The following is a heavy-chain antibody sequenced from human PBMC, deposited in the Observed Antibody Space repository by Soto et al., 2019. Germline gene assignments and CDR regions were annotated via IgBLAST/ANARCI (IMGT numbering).Heavy chain of an antibody. V-gene: IGHV4-39*01. CDR1: GGSISSSSYY. J-gene: IGHJ4*02. Sequence: ASETLSLTCTVSGGSISSSSYYWGWIRQPPGKGLEWIGSIYYSGSTYYNPSLKSRVTISVDTSKNQFSLKLSSVTAADTAVYYCAIKRGWYYARLDYWGQGTLVTVSS. D-gene: IGHD6-19*01. CDR2: IYYSGST. CDR3: AIKRGWYYARLDY.